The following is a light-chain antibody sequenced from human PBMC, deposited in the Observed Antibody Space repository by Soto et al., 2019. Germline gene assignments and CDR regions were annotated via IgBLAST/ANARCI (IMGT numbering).Light chain of an antibody. Sequence: QPVLTQSPSASASLGASVKFTCTLSSEHSSYAIAWHQQQQEKGPRYLMKLNSDGSHSKGDGIPDRFSGSSSGAERYLPIAILKSEDEDDYYCQTWGPGIWVFGGGTKLTVL. J-gene: IGLJ3*02. CDR1: SEHSSYA. V-gene: IGLV4-69*01. CDR3: QTWGPGIWV. CDR2: LNSDGSH.